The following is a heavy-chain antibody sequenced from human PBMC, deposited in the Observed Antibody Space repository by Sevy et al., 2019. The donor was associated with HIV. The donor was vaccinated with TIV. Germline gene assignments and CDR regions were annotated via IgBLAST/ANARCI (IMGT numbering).Heavy chain of an antibody. J-gene: IGHJ6*02. D-gene: IGHD3-9*01. V-gene: IGHV3-74*01. CDR2: INSDGSST. Sequence: GGSLRLSCAASGFTFSSYWMHWVRQAPGKGLVWVSRINSDGSSTSYADSVKGRFTISRDNAKNTLYLQMNSLRAEDTAVYYCARDLLYYDILTGYYTTDHYGMDVWGQGTTVTVSS. CDR3: ARDLLYYDILTGYYTTDHYGMDV. CDR1: GFTFSSYW.